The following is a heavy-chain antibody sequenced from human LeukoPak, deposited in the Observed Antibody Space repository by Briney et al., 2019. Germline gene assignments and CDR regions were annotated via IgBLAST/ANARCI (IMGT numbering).Heavy chain of an antibody. CDR1: GYTFTSYG. V-gene: IGHV1-18*01. CDR3: ARMYYDFWSGYFGLVYYFDY. Sequence: ASVKVSCMASGYTFTSYGISWVRQAPGQGLEWMGWISAYNGNTSYAQKLQGRVTMTTDTSTSTAYMELRSLRSDDTAVYYCARMYYDFWSGYFGLVYYFDYWGQGTLVTVSS. J-gene: IGHJ4*02. CDR2: ISAYNGNT. D-gene: IGHD3-3*01.